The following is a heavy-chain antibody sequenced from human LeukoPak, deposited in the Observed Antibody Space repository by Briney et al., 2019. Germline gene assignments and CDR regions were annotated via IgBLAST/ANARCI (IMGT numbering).Heavy chain of an antibody. CDR3: ARWTRGPGIAAAGPFDY. D-gene: IGHD6-13*01. CDR2: ITSSSSYI. CDR1: GFTFSSYS. J-gene: IGHJ4*02. Sequence: GGSLRLSCAASGFTFSSYSMNWVRQAPGKGLEWVSSITSSSSYIYYADSVKGRFTISRDNAKNSLSLQMNSLRAEDTAVYYCARWTRGPGIAAAGPFDYWGQGTLVTVSS. V-gene: IGHV3-21*01.